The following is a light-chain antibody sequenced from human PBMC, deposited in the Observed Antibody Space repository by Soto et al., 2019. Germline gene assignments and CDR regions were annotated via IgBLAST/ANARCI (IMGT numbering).Light chain of an antibody. CDR1: QSVSSN. CDR3: QQYNNWPLT. Sequence: EIVMTQSPVTLSVSPGERVTLSCRASQSVSSNLAWYQQKPGQAPGLLIFGASTRATGIPARFSGSGSGTEFTLTISSLQSEDFAVYYCQQYNNWPLTFGGGTKVEIK. CDR2: GAS. J-gene: IGKJ4*01. V-gene: IGKV3-15*01.